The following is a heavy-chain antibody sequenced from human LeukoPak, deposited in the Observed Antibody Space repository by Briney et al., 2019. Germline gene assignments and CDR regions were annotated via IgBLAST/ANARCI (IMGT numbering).Heavy chain of an antibody. V-gene: IGHV4-38-2*02. CDR1: GYSIISDYF. CDR3: ATRYYYDSSGFRG. Sequence: SETLSLTCTVSGYSIISDYFWGWIRQPPGKGLEWIGTIYHSGSTYYSPSLKSRVTISVDTSKNQFSLKLSSVTAADTAVYYCATRYYYDSSGFRGWGQGTLVTVSS. J-gene: IGHJ4*02. D-gene: IGHD3-22*01. CDR2: IYHSGST.